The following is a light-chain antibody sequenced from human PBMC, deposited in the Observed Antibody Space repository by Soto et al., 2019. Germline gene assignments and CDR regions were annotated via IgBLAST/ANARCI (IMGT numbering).Light chain of an antibody. CDR2: DAF. CDR1: QTVRTY. Sequence: EIVLTQSPATLSLFPGERATLSCRASQTVRTYLAWYQQKPGQAPRLLIYDAFNRATGIPARFSGSGSGTDFTLTISRLEPEDFAVYYCQQYGSSLTFGGGTKVDIK. J-gene: IGKJ4*01. CDR3: QQYGSSLT. V-gene: IGKV3-11*01.